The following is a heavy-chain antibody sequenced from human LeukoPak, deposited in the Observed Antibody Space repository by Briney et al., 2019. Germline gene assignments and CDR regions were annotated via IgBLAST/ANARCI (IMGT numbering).Heavy chain of an antibody. D-gene: IGHD5-24*01. J-gene: IGHJ4*02. CDR2: IYTSGST. CDR1: GGSIGSYY. CDR3: ARVSTHVEMATIAYYFDY. Sequence: PSETLSLTCTVSGGSIGSYYWSWIRQPAGKGLEWIGRIYTSGSTNYHPSLKSRFTMSVDTSKNQFSLKLSSVTAADTAVYYCARVSTHVEMATIAYYFDYWGQGTLVTVSS. V-gene: IGHV4-4*07.